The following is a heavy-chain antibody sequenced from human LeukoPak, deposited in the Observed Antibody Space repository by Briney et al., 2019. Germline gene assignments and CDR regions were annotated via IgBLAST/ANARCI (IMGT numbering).Heavy chain of an antibody. CDR2: IIPIFGTA. Sequence: VASVKVSCKASGGTFSSYAISWVRQAPGRGLEWMGGIIPIFGTANYAQKFQGRVTITTDESTSTAYMELSSLRSEDTAVYYCAGHHSAMGADAFDIWGQGTMVTVSS. V-gene: IGHV1-69*05. J-gene: IGHJ3*02. D-gene: IGHD2-2*01. CDR3: AGHHSAMGADAFDI. CDR1: GGTFSSYA.